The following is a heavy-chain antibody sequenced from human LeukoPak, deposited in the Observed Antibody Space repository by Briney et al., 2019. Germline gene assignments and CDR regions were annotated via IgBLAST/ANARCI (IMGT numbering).Heavy chain of an antibody. CDR3: ARDGSSWTPNNYFDY. CDR2: IYTSGST. V-gene: IGHV4-61*02. J-gene: IGHJ4*02. Sequence: SETLSLTCTVSGGSISSGSYYWSWIRQPAGKGLEWIGRIYTSGSTNYNPSLKSRVTMSVDTSKNQFSLKLSSVTAADTAVYYCARDGSSWTPNNYFDYWGQGTLVTVSS. D-gene: IGHD6-13*01. CDR1: GGSISSGSYY.